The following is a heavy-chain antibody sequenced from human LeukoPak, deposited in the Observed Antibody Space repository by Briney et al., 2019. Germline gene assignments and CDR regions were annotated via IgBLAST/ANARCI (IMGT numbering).Heavy chain of an antibody. CDR2: INHSGST. D-gene: IGHD4-23*01. J-gene: IGHJ4*02. V-gene: IGHV4-34*01. CDR1: GFTLSSYA. Sequence: GSLRFSCTASGFTLSSYAMSWVRQAPGKGLEWIGEINHSGSTNYNPSLKSRVTISVDTSKNQFSLKLSSVTAADTAVYYCARGKKVVDGTSVYYFDYWGQGTLVTVSS. CDR3: ARGKKVVDGTSVYYFDY.